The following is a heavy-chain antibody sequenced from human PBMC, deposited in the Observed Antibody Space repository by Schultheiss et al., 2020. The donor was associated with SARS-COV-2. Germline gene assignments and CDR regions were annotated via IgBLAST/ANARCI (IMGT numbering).Heavy chain of an antibody. CDR3: ARVDYGGVASGMDV. D-gene: IGHD4-23*01. CDR2: IDWDDDK. CDR1: GFSLSTGGMC. J-gene: IGHJ6*02. Sequence: SGPTLVKPTQTLTLTCTFSGFSLSTGGMCVSWIRQPPGKALEWLALIDWDDDKYYTTSLKTRLTISKDTSKNQVVLTMTNMDPVDTATYYCARVDYGGVASGMDVWCRGTTLTVSS. V-gene: IGHV2-70*01.